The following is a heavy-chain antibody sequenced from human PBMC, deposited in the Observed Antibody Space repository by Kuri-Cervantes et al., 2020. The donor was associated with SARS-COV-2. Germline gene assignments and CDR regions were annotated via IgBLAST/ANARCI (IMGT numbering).Heavy chain of an antibody. CDR3: AHAHEDTTMVPLGY. D-gene: IGHD5-18*01. Sequence: SGPTLVKPTQTLTLTCTVSGFSLSTSGMCVSWIRQPPGKALEWLALIDWDDDKYYSTSLKTRLTISKDTSKNQVVLTMTNMDPVDTATYYCAHAHEDTTMVPLGYWGQGTMVTVSS. J-gene: IGHJ4*02. V-gene: IGHV2-70*12. CDR1: GFSLSTSGMC. CDR2: IDWDDDK.